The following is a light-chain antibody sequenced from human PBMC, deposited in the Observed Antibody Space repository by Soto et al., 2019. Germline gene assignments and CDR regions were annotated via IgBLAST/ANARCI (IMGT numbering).Light chain of an antibody. Sequence: QSVLTQPASVSGSPGQSITISCTGTSSDVGGYKYVSWYQQHPGKAPKLMIYEVSNRPSGVSNRFSGSKSGNTASLTISGLHAEDEADYYCSSYTSSSTLPYVFGTGTKLTVL. CDR1: SSDVGGYKY. CDR2: EVS. J-gene: IGLJ1*01. CDR3: SSYTSSSTLPYV. V-gene: IGLV2-14*01.